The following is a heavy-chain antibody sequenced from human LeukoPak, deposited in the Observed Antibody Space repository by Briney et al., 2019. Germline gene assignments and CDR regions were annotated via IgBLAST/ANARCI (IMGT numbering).Heavy chain of an antibody. V-gene: IGHV3-11*04. CDR2: MSSTSSTK. Sequence: PGGSLRLSCAASGFIFSDYYMSWIRQTPGKGLEWVSYMSSTSSTKYYADSVKGRFTISRDNAKNSLFLQMNSLRAEDTAMYYCARCGDGQPCDFDYWGQGTLLTVSS. CDR3: ARCGDGQPCDFDY. J-gene: IGHJ4*02. D-gene: IGHD2-8*01. CDR1: GFIFSDYY.